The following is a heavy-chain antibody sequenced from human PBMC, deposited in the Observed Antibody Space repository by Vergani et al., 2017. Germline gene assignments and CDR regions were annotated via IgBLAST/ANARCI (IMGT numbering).Heavy chain of an antibody. CDR2: ISGSGGST. V-gene: IGHV3-23*01. D-gene: IGHD4-17*01. CDR1: GFTFSSYA. Sequence: EVQLLESGGGLVQPGGSLRLSCAASGFTFSSYAMSWVRQAPGKGLEWVSAISGSGGSTYYADSVKGRFTISRDNAKNSLYLQMNSLRAEDTAVYYCARDLAVTTGPFDYWGQGTLVTVSS. CDR3: ARDLAVTTGPFDY. J-gene: IGHJ4*02.